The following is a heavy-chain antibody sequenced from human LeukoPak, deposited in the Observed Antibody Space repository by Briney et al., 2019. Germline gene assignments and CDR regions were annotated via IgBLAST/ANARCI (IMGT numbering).Heavy chain of an antibody. V-gene: IGHV1-69*01. Sequence: GSSVKVSCKASGGTFSIYSINWVRQAPGQGLEWMGGIIPIFGTANYAQKFQGRVTITADESTSTAYMELSSLISEDTAVYYCVWGYFDSSGYQRMDYFDYWGQGTLVTVSS. CDR2: IIPIFGTA. CDR3: VWGYFDSSGYQRMDYFDY. J-gene: IGHJ4*02. D-gene: IGHD3-22*01. CDR1: GGTFSIYS.